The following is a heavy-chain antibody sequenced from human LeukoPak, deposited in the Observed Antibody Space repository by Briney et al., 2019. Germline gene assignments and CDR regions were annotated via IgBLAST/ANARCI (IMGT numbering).Heavy chain of an antibody. CDR2: IIPILGIA. Sequence: GASVKVSCKASGGTFSSYAISWVRQAPGQGLEWMGRIIPILGIANYAQKFQGRVTITADKSTSTAYMELSSLRSEDTAVYYCARLYGGDGYYYYYGMDVWGQGTTVTVSS. CDR3: ARLYGGDGYYYYYGMDV. D-gene: IGHD4-23*01. V-gene: IGHV1-69*04. J-gene: IGHJ6*02. CDR1: GGTFSSYA.